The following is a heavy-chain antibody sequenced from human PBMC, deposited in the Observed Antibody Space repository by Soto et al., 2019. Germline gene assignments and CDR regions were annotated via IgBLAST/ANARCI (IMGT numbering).Heavy chain of an antibody. CDR2: INSDGSST. Sequence: GSLRLSCAASGFTFSSYWMHWVRQAPGKGLVWVSRINSDGSSTSYADSVKVRFTISRDNAKNTPYLQMNSLRAEDTAVYYCASLGYYDSSGYIPRTDYWGQGTLVTVSS. V-gene: IGHV3-74*01. CDR1: GFTFSSYW. CDR3: ASLGYYDSSGYIPRTDY. D-gene: IGHD3-22*01. J-gene: IGHJ4*02.